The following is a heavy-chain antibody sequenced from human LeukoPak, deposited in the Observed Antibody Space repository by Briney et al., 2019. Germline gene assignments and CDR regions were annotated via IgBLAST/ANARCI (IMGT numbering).Heavy chain of an antibody. CDR1: GYSISSGYY. J-gene: IGHJ6*03. Sequence: PSETLSLTCTVSGYSISSGYYWGWIRQPPGKGLEWIGSIYHSGSAYYNPSLKSRVTISVDTSKNQFSLKLSSVTAADTAVYYCARARKAGRDYYYYYYMDVWGKGTTVTVSS. D-gene: IGHD1-26*01. CDR3: ARARKAGRDYYYYYYMDV. CDR2: IYHSGSA. V-gene: IGHV4-38-2*02.